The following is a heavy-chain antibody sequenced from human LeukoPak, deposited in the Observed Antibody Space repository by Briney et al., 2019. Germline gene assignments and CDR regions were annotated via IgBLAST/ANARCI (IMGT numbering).Heavy chain of an antibody. D-gene: IGHD5-12*01. CDR3: ASYPRYISSPPFDY. V-gene: IGHV1-2*02. CDR2: INPNTGDT. Sequence: ASVKVSCKAYGYTFTGQYMHWVRQAPGQGLEWMGWINPNTGDTNYAQKFQGRVTMTRDTAISTAYLELSRLASDDTAVYHCASYPRYISSPPFDYWGQGTLVTVSS. CDR1: GYTFTGQY. J-gene: IGHJ4*02.